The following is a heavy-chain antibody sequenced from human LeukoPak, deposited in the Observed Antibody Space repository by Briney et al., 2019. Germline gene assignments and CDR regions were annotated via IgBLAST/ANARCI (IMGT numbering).Heavy chain of an antibody. CDR2: IIPIFGTA. CDR1: GGTFSSYA. CDR3: ATLWFGELLWDDAFDI. V-gene: IGHV1-69*05. D-gene: IGHD3-10*01. J-gene: IGHJ3*02. Sequence: ASVKVSCKASGGTFSSYAISWVRQAPGQGLEWMGGIIPIFGTANYAQKFQGRVTITTDESTSTAYMELSSLRSEDTAVYYCATLWFGELLWDDAFDIWGQGTMVTVSS.